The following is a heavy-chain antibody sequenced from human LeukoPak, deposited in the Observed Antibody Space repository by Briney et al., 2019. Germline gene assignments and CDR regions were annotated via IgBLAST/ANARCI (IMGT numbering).Heavy chain of an antibody. V-gene: IGHV4-59*01. J-gene: IGHJ4*02. CDR1: GGSISSYY. CDR2: IYYSGSN. Sequence: SETLPLTCTGTGGSISSYYLSWIRQPPGKGLEWVGYIYYSGSNIYHAPLKSRVTISVDTSKNQFSLKLSSLTAADTGVYYCARGAREYYYDSSGYSVYYFDYWGQGTLVTVSS. CDR3: ARGAREYYYDSSGYSVYYFDY. D-gene: IGHD3-22*01.